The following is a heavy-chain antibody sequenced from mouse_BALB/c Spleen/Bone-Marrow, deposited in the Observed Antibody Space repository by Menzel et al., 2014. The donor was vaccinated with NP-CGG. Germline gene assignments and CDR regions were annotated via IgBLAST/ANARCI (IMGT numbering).Heavy chain of an antibody. CDR1: GYTFSNYW. J-gene: IGHJ2*01. Sequence: QVQLQQSGAELMKPGASVQISCQATGYTFSNYWMEWVKPRPGHGLEWIGEILPGSGSTNYNEKFTGKATFTADTSSNTAYLQRSSLTSADSAFYYCASGDYFDYWGQGTTLTVSS. CDR2: ILPGSGST. V-gene: IGHV1-9*01. CDR3: ASGDYFDY.